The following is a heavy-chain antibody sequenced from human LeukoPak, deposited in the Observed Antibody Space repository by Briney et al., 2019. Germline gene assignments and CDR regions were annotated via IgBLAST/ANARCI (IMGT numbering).Heavy chain of an antibody. Sequence: PSETLSLTCTVSGGSISSYYWSWIRQPPGKGLEWIGYIYYSGSTNYNPSLKSRVTISVDTSKNQFSLKLSSVTAADTAVYYCARESSGYHYYFDYWGQGTLVTVPS. CDR3: ARESSGYHYYFDY. V-gene: IGHV4-59*01. D-gene: IGHD3-22*01. J-gene: IGHJ4*02. CDR1: GGSISSYY. CDR2: IYYSGST.